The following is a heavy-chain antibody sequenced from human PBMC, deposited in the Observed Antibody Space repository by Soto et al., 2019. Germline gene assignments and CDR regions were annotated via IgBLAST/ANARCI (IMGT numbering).Heavy chain of an antibody. CDR1: GYTFTSYG. V-gene: IGHV1-18*01. J-gene: IGHJ5*02. CDR3: ARTLDNVIKGLYWFDP. CDR2: ISAYNGNT. Sequence: GASVKVSCKASGYTFTSYGISWVRQAPGQGLEWMGWISAYNGNTNYAQKLQGRVTMTTDTSTSTAYMELRSLRSDDTAVYYCARTLDNVIKGLYWFDPWGQGTLVTVSS. D-gene: IGHD3-10*01.